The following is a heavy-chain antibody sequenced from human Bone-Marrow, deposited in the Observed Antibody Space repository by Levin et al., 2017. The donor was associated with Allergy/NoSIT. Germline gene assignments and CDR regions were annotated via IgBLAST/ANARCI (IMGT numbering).Heavy chain of an antibody. CDR3: ARVAAYSNDFDS. J-gene: IGHJ4*03. CDR1: GYPFSTFW. Sequence: GESLKISCATSGYPFSTFWVGWVRQMPGKGLEWLGILYPGDTNIAYNPSFEGYVTMSADRSISTDYLEWSTLRASDTGIYYCARVAAYSNDFDSWGQGTLVTVAS. V-gene: IGHV5-51*01. CDR2: LYPGDTNI. D-gene: IGHD4-11*01.